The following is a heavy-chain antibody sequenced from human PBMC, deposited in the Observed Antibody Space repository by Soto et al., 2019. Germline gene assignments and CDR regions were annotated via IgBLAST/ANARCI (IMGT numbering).Heavy chain of an antibody. V-gene: IGHV4-31*03. Sequence: SETLSLTCTVSGGSISSGGYYWSWIRQHPGKGLEWIGDINHSGSTYYNPSLKSRVTISVDTSKNQFSLKLSSVTAADTAVYYCARGARGENRNIVVVPAASDAFDIWGQGTMVTVSS. CDR3: ARGARGENRNIVVVPAASDAFDI. CDR2: INHSGST. D-gene: IGHD2-2*01. CDR1: GGSISSGGYY. J-gene: IGHJ3*02.